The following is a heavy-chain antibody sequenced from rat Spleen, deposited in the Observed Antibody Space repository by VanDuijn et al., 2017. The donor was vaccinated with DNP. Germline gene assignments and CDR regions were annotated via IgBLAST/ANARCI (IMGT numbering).Heavy chain of an antibody. V-gene: IGHV5-17*01. J-gene: IGHJ3*01. CDR1: GFTFSDYA. Sequence: EVKLVESGGGLVQPGRSLKLSCAASGFTFSDYAMAWVRQSPKKGLEWVATVIYDSSSTYYRDSVKGRFTISRDNAKNTLYLQMDSLRSEDTATYYCARRPPGYSRGWFGYWGQGTLVTVSS. D-gene: IGHD1-4*01. CDR3: ARRPPGYSRGWFGY. CDR2: VIYDSSST.